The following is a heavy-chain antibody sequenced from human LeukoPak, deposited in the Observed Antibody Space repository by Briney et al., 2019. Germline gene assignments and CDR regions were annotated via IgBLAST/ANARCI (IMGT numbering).Heavy chain of an antibody. V-gene: IGHV1-2*02. CDR2: INPNSGGT. CDR1: GYTFTGYY. CDR3: ARDWRKYSSVIYMDV. D-gene: IGHD6-19*01. J-gene: IGHJ6*03. Sequence: GASVKVSCKASGYTFTGYYMHWVRQAPGQGLEWMGWINPNSGGTNYAQKFQGRVTMTRDTSISTAYMELSRLRSDDTAVYYCARDWRKYSSVIYMDVWGKGTTVTVSS.